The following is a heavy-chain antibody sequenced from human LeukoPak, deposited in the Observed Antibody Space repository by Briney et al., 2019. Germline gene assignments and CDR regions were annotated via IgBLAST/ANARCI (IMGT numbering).Heavy chain of an antibody. CDR1: GFTFSDYY. D-gene: IGHD2-15*01. CDR2: IRYDGSTK. V-gene: IGHV3-30*02. Sequence: GGSLRLSCAASGFTFSDYYMSWIRQAPGKGLEWVAFIRYDGSTKYYADSVKGRFTISRDNSKTTLYVQMNSLRADDTAVYHCARGYCSGGSCLYYFDYWGQGTLVTVSS. J-gene: IGHJ4*02. CDR3: ARGYCSGGSCLYYFDY.